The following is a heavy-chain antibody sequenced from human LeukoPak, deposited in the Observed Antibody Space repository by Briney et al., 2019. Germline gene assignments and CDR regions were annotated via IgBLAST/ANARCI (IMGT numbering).Heavy chain of an antibody. CDR2: IWYDGSNK. CDR1: GFTFSSYG. J-gene: IGHJ3*02. V-gene: IGHV3-33*01. CDR3: ARGLARIVAARHDAFDI. D-gene: IGHD6-13*01. Sequence: PGESLRLSCAASGFTFSSYGMHWVRQAPGKGLEWVAVIWYDGSNKYYADSVKGRFTISRDNSKNTLYLQMNSLRAEDTAVYYCARGLARIVAARHDAFDIWGQGTMVAVSS.